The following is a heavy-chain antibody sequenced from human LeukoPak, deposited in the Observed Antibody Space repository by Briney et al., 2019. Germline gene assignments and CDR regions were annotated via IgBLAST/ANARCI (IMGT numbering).Heavy chain of an antibody. CDR1: GGSISSSDW. D-gene: IGHD3-10*01. CDR3: ARDSGTRGSHDS. Sequence: SGTLSLTCAVSGGSISSSDWWSWVRQPPGKGLEWIGEIYHSGSTNYNSSLRSRVTLSVDKSKNQFSLKLSSVTAADTAVYYCARDSGTRGSHDSWGQGTLVTVSS. CDR2: IYHSGST. V-gene: IGHV4-4*02. J-gene: IGHJ4*02.